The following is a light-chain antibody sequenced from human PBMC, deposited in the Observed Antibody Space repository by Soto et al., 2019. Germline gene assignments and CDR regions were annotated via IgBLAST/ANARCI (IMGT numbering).Light chain of an antibody. CDR1: QSVSSN. CDR3: QQYGSSSWT. V-gene: IGKV3-20*01. CDR2: GAS. Sequence: EIVMTQSPATLSVSPGERATLSCRASQSVSSNLAWYQQKPGQAPRLLIYGASSRATGIPDRFSGSGSETDFTLTISRLEPEDFAVYYCQQYGSSSWTFGQGTKVEIK. J-gene: IGKJ1*01.